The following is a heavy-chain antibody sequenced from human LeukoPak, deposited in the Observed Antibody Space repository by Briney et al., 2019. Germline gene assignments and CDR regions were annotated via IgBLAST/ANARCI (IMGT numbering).Heavy chain of an antibody. CDR2: ISGSGGST. J-gene: IGHJ4*02. D-gene: IGHD3-10*01. CDR3: AKVGGSGAWFGELLSSKFYFDY. V-gene: IGHV3-23*01. Sequence: QAGGSLRLSCAASGFTFSFHWMSWVRQAPGKGLEWVSAISGSGGSTYYADSVKGRFTISRDNSKNTLYLQMNSLRAEDTAVYYCAKVGGSGAWFGELLSSKFYFDYWGQGTLVTVSS. CDR1: GFTFSFHW.